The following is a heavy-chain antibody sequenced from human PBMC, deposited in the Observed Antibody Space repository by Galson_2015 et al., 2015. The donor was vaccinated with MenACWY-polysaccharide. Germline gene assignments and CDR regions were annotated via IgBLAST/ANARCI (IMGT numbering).Heavy chain of an antibody. D-gene: IGHD3-16*01. Sequence: PALVTPPPALTLPCTFSGLSLGPGGAGVGRIRQPPGQALEWLPLHYWDDDTSYSASLKSRLTITKNNSKNQVVLTTTNMDPVYTAAYFYGRSRPLRFFDYWGQGTLVTVSS. J-gene: IGHJ4*02. V-gene: IGHV2-5*02. CDR2: HYWDDDT. CDR3: GRSRPLRFFDY. CDR1: GLSLGPGGAG.